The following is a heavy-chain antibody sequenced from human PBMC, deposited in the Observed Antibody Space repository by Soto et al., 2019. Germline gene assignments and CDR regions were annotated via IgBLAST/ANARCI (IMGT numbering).Heavy chain of an antibody. CDR2: INAGNGDT. CDR1: GYTFTAYA. CDR3: ARGAASSWSSLDY. J-gene: IGHJ4*02. V-gene: IGHV1-3*01. Sequence: ASVKVSCKASGYTFTAYAVYWVRQAPGQRLEWMGWINAGNGDTKFSQKFQGRVTITRDTSASTAYMELNSLRSEDTAVYYCARGAASSWSSLDYWGQGILVTVSS. D-gene: IGHD6-13*01.